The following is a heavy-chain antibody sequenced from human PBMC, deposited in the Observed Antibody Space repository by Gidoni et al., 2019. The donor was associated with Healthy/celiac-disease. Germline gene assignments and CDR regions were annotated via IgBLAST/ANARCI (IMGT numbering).Heavy chain of an antibody. CDR1: GYTFTGYH. CDR2: INPNSGGT. CDR3: ARARERWLQLASY. J-gene: IGHJ4*02. D-gene: IGHD5-12*01. V-gene: IGHV1-2*02. Sequence: QVQLVQSGAEVKKPGASVKVSCKASGYTFTGYHMHWVRQAPGQGLEWMGWINPNSGGTNYAQKLQGRVTMTRDTSISTAYMELSRLRSDDTAVYYCARARERWLQLASYWGQGTLVTVSS.